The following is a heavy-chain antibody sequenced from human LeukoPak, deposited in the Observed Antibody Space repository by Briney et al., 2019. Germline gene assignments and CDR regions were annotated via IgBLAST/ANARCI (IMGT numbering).Heavy chain of an antibody. CDR3: AGGAWALYYSKGGYFDY. CDR2: ISSSGSTI. J-gene: IGHJ4*02. D-gene: IGHD2-8*01. CDR1: GFTFSSYE. Sequence: GGSLRLSCAASGFTFSSYEMNWVRQAPGKGLEWVSYISSSGSTIYYADSVKGRFTISRDNAKNSLYLQMNSLRAEDTAVYYCAGGAWALYYSKGGYFDYWGREPWSPSPQ. V-gene: IGHV3-48*03.